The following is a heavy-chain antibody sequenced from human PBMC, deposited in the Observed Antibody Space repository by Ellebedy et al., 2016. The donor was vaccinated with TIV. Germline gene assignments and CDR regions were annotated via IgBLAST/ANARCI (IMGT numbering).Heavy chain of an antibody. V-gene: IGHV1-46*01. Sequence: ASVKVSCKASGYSFTSYSIHWVRQAPGQGLEWMGIINPSGGSTSYAQKFQGRVTMTRDTSTSTAYMELSRLRSDDTAVYYCAKFEDPRTFDVWGQGTMVIVSS. CDR3: AKFEDPRTFDV. CDR1: GYSFTSYS. J-gene: IGHJ3*01. D-gene: IGHD3-9*01. CDR2: INPSGGST.